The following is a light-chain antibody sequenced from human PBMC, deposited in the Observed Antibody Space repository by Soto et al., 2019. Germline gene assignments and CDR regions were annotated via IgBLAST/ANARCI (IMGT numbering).Light chain of an antibody. CDR1: QSVRSN. CDR3: QQYDSSTIT. J-gene: IGKJ5*01. V-gene: IGKV3D-15*01. CDR2: GAS. Sequence: EIVMTQSPATLSVSPGERATLSCRASQSVRSNLAWYAQTPGQAARPLIYGASTRATGIPARFSGSGAGTEFTLTISRLEPADFAVDDCQQYDSSTITFGQGTRLEIK.